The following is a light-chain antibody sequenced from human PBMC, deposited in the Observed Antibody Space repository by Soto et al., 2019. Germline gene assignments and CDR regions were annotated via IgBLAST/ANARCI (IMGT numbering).Light chain of an antibody. J-gene: IGLJ3*02. V-gene: IGLV2-14*01. CDR2: DVS. CDR3: SSYTTSSTPV. CDR1: SSDVGGYNY. Sequence: QSALTQPASVSGSPGPSITISCTGTSSDVGGYNYVSWYQQHPGKAPKLMIYDVSNRHSGVSNRFSGSKSGNTASLTISGLQAEDEADYYCSSYTTSSTPVFGGGTKLTVL.